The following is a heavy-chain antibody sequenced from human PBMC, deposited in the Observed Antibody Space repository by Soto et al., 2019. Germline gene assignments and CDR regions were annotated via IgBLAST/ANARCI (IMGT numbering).Heavy chain of an antibody. Sequence: PSKTLSLSCTISGGAISRAFWTWIRQPAGKGLEFIGRIYSGGINYNPSLESRATMSVDTSKNEFSVRLSSVSAADTAVYYCAKWSRQLGGWGLDPWGQGTLVTVSS. CDR3: AKWSRQLGGWGLDP. D-gene: IGHD1-1*01. J-gene: IGHJ5*02. CDR1: GGAISRAF. CDR2: IYSGGI. V-gene: IGHV4-4*07.